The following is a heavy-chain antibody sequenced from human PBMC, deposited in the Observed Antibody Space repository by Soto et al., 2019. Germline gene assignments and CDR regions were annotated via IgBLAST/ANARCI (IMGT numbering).Heavy chain of an antibody. Sequence: PGESLKISCKGSGYSFTSYWIGWVRQMPGKGLEWMGIIWPGDSDTTYSPSFQGQVTISADKSISTAYLQWSSLKASDTAVYYCGSLVPAAIDYWGQGTLVTVSS. CDR3: GSLVPAAIDY. CDR2: IWPGDSDT. V-gene: IGHV5-51*01. CDR1: GYSFTSYW. D-gene: IGHD2-2*01. J-gene: IGHJ4*02.